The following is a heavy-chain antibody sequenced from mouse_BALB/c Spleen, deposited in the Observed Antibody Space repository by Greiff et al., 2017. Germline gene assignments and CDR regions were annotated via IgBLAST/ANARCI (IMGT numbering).Heavy chain of an antibody. V-gene: IGHV5-6-3*01. CDR2: INSNGGST. Sequence: EVKLVESGGGLVQPGGSLNLSCAASGFTFSSYGMSWVRQTPDKRLELVATINSNGGSTYYPDSVKGRFTISRDNAKNTLYLQMSSLKSEDTAMYYCARRRGYDGDFDYWGQGTTLTVSS. CDR3: ARRRGYDGDFDY. J-gene: IGHJ2*01. CDR1: GFTFSSYG. D-gene: IGHD2-2*01.